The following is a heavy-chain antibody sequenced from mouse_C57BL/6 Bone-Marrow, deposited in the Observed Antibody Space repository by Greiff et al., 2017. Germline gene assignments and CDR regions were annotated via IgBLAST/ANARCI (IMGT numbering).Heavy chain of an antibody. CDR1: GFNIKNTY. J-gene: IGHJ2*01. V-gene: IGHV14-3*01. CDR3: AKSTMITTLRGYYFDY. Sequence: VQLQQSVAELVRPGASVKLSCTASGFNIKNTYMHWVKQRPEQGLEWIGRIDPANGNTKYAPKFQGKATITADTSSNTAYLQLSSLTSEDTAIYYCAKSTMITTLRGYYFDYWGQGTTLTVSS. D-gene: IGHD2-4*01. CDR2: IDPANGNT.